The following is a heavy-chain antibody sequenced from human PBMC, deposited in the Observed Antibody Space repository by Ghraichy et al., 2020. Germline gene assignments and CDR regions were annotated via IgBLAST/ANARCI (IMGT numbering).Heavy chain of an antibody. V-gene: IGHV3-7*03. D-gene: IGHD6-19*01. CDR2: IKPDGSEI. CDR3: ARDIGVAADDY. J-gene: IGHJ4*02. CDR1: GFTFSTYW. Sequence: GESLNISCAASGFTFSTYWMSWVRQAPGKGLEWVANIKPDGSEIYHVDSVKGRFTISRDNTKNSLYLQMNSLRAEDTAVYYCARDIGVAADDYWGQGTLVTVSS.